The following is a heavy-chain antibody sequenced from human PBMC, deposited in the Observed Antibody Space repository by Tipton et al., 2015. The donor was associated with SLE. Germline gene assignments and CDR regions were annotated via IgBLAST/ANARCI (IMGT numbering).Heavy chain of an antibody. D-gene: IGHD1-1*01. CDR3: ARWNDAYNYYGMDF. V-gene: IGHV4-59*08. Sequence: TLSLTCTVSGGSISSYYWSWIRQAPGKGLEWIGYMYYSGSTYYNPSLKSRVTISVDTSKNQFSLKLTSATAADTAVYYCARWNDAYNYYGMDFWGQGTTVTVSS. CDR2: MYYSGST. J-gene: IGHJ6*02. CDR1: GGSISSYY.